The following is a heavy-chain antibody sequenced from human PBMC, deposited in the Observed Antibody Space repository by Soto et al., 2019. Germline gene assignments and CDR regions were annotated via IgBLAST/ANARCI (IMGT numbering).Heavy chain of an antibody. CDR2: INPDGSST. Sequence: EVQLVESGGGLVQPGGSLRLSCAASGFTFSNYWMHWVRQAPGKGLVWVSRINPDGSSTSYADSVRGRFTISRDNANNMLYLQMNSLGTEDTALYYCARFWVDGDYVPWGQGTLVTVSS. CDR3: ARFWVDGDYVP. CDR1: GFTFSNYW. D-gene: IGHD3-16*01. J-gene: IGHJ5*02. V-gene: IGHV3-74*01.